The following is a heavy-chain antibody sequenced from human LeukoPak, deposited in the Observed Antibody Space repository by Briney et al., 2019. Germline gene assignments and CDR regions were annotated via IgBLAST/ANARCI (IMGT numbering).Heavy chain of an antibody. CDR3: ATAVSGWYGFYY. CDR1: GFTFSSYW. V-gene: IGHV3-74*01. D-gene: IGHD6-19*01. J-gene: IGHJ4*02. Sequence: PGGSLRLSCAASGFTFSSYWMHWVRQAPGKGLVWISRINSDGSSTSYADSVKGRFTISRDNAKNTLFLQMNSLGAEDTAVYYCATAVSGWYGFYYRGQGTLVTVSS. CDR2: INSDGSST.